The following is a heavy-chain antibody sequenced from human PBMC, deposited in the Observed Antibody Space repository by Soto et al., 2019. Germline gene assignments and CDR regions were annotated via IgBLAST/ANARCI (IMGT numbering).Heavy chain of an antibody. J-gene: IGHJ4*02. Sequence: GCSLRLSCAASGFSVSTNYISWVRQAPGKGLEWVSVLYSGGNTFYAGSVKGRFTISRDNSKNTVYLQMNSLTTADTALYYCARDLFNSETSCYIPFANWDQGTLVTV. D-gene: IGHD3-22*01. CDR3: ARDLFNSETSCYIPFAN. CDR2: LYSGGNT. V-gene: IGHV3-53*01. CDR1: GFSVSTNY.